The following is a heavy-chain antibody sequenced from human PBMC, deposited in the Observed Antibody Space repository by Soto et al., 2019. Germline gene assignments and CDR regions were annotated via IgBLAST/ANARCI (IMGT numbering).Heavy chain of an antibody. J-gene: IGHJ3*02. CDR2: IWYDGNNK. CDR1: GFTFSSYG. D-gene: IGHD7-27*01. CDR3: ARVEGTTGDHAFDI. Sequence: GGSLRLSCAASGFTFSSYGMHWVRQAPGKGLEWVTVIWYDGNNKYYADSVKGRFTISRDNSKNTLYLQMNSLRAEDTAVYSCARVEGTTGDHAFDIWGQGTMVTVSS. V-gene: IGHV3-33*08.